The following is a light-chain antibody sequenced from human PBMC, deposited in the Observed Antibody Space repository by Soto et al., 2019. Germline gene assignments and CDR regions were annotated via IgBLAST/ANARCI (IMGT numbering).Light chain of an antibody. Sequence: EIVLTQSPGTLSLSPGERATLSCRASQSVSSSYLAWYQQKPGQAPRLLIYGASSRATGIPDRFLGSGSGTDFTLTISRLEPGDFAGYYCHQYGSSPPITFGPGTKVDIK. V-gene: IGKV3-20*01. CDR1: QSVSSSY. J-gene: IGKJ3*01. CDR2: GAS. CDR3: HQYGSSPPIT.